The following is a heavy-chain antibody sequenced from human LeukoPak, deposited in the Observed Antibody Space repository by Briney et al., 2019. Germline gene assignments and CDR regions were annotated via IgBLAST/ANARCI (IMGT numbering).Heavy chain of an antibody. CDR1: GYTFTGYY. Sequence: GASVKVSCKASGYTFTGYYMHWVRQAPGQGLEWMGGIIPIFGTANYAQKFQGRVTITADESTSTAYMELSSLRSEDTAVYYCARTTYYYDSSGLPNYYYYGMDVWGQGTTVTVSS. J-gene: IGHJ6*02. D-gene: IGHD3-22*01. CDR3: ARTTYYYDSSGLPNYYYYGMDV. CDR2: IIPIFGTA. V-gene: IGHV1-69*13.